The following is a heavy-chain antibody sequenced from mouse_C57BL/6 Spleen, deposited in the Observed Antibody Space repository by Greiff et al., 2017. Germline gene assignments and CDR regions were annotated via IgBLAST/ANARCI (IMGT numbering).Heavy chain of an antibody. CDR3: ARRAVSYGRGAWFAY. CDR2: ILPGSGST. Sequence: QVQLQQSGAELMKPGASVKLSCKATGYTFTGYWIEWVKQRPGHGLEWIGEILPGSGSTNYNEKFKGTATFTADTSSNTAYMQLSSLTTEDSAIYYCARRAVSYGRGAWFAYWGQGTLVTVSA. V-gene: IGHV1-9*01. CDR1: GYTFTGYW. J-gene: IGHJ3*01. D-gene: IGHD1-1*01.